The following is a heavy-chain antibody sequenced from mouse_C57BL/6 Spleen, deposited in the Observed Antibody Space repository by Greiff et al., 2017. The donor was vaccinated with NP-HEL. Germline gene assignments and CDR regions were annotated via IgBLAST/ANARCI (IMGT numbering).Heavy chain of an antibody. CDR3: ARGGGYFDY. CDR2: INPYNGGT. V-gene: IGHV1-19*01. Sequence: EVQLQQSGPVLVKPGASVKMSCKASGYTFTDYYMNWVKQSHGKSLEWIGVINPYNGGTSYNQKFKGKATLTVDKSSSTAYMELNSLTSEDSAVYYGARGGGYFDYWGQGTTLTVSS. D-gene: IGHD1-1*02. CDR1: GYTFTDYY. J-gene: IGHJ2*01.